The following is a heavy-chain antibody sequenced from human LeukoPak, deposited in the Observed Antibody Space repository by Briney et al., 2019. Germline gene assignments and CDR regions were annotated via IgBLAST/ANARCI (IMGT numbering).Heavy chain of an antibody. CDR1: GFTFSSYS. Sequence: PGGSLRLSCAASGFTFSSYSMNWVRQAPGEGLEWVSSISSSSSYIYYADSVKGRFTISRDNAKNSLYLQMNSLRAEDTAVYYCARASSIAAAGSFDYWGQGTLVTVSS. J-gene: IGHJ4*02. D-gene: IGHD6-13*01. CDR2: ISSSSSYI. CDR3: ARASSIAAAGSFDY. V-gene: IGHV3-21*01.